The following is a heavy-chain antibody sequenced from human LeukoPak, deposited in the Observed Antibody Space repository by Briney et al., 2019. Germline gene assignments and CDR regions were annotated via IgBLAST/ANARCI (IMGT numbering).Heavy chain of an antibody. V-gene: IGHV4-61*02. CDR1: GGSISSGSYY. CDR2: IYTSGST. Sequence: SQTLSLTCTVSGGSISSGSYYWSWIRQPAGKGLEWIGRIYTSGSTNYNPSLKSRVTMSVDTSKNQFSLKLSSVTAADTAVYYCAREELLWFGELFESYYYYMDVWGKGTTVTISS. D-gene: IGHD3-10*01. CDR3: AREELLWFGELFESYYYYMDV. J-gene: IGHJ6*03.